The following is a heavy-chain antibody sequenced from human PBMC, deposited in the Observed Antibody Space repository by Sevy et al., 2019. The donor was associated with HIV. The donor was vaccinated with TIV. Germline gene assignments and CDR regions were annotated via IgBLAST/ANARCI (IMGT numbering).Heavy chain of an antibody. CDR3: AREPDYVWGSYRSIDY. CDR1: GFTFSSYS. CDR2: IRSSSSYI. V-gene: IGHV3-21*01. J-gene: IGHJ4*02. D-gene: IGHD3-16*02. Sequence: GGSLRLSCAASGFTFSSYSMNWVRQAPGKGLEWVSSIRSSSSYIYYADSVKGRFTISRDNAKNSLYLQMNSLRAEDTAVYYCAREPDYVWGSYRSIDYWGQGTLVTVSS.